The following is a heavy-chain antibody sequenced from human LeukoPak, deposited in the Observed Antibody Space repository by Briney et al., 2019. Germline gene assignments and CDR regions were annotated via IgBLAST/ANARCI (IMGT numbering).Heavy chain of an antibody. CDR2: FHPEDGET. CDR3: ATQKWFSRSSQWAFDI. CDR1: GSTLSELS. D-gene: IGHD1-26*01. J-gene: IGHJ3*02. Sequence: ASVKVSCKVSGSTLSELSMHWVRQAPGKVLEWMGGFHPEDGETIYAQKFQGRVTMTEDTSTDTAYMEMSSLTSEDTAVYYCATQKWFSRSSQWAFDIWGQGTLVAVSS. V-gene: IGHV1-24*01.